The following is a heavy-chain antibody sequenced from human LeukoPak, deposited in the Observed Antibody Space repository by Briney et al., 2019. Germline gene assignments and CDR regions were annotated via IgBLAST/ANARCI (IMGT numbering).Heavy chain of an antibody. V-gene: IGHV3-21*01. D-gene: IGHD3-10*01. CDR2: ISSSGSYI. CDR1: GFTFSSYS. J-gene: IGHJ6*03. CDR3: ARDLGSGSYYRDYYYYYYMDV. Sequence: GGSLRLSCAASGFTFSSYSMNWVRQAPGKGLEWVSSISSSGSYIYYADSVKGRFTISRDNAKNSLYLQMNSLRAEDTAVYYCARDLGSGSYYRDYYYYYYMDVWGKGATVTVSS.